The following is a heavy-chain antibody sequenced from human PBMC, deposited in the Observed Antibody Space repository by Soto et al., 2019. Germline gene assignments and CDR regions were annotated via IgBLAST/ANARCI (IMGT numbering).Heavy chain of an antibody. Sequence: PSETLSLTCSVSGGSIRDYFWTCVRQPPGKGLEWIGHISSRGTINYNSSLKRRVTIWLDTSRKHFSLKLTQVTTADTGVYFCARAPTLVIPGNSCYGMDLCGEATPVTVS. CDR2: ISSRGTI. J-gene: IGHJ6*02. V-gene: IGHV4-59*12. D-gene: IGHD3-16*01. CDR3: ARAPTLVIPGNSCYGMDL. CDR1: GGSIRDYF.